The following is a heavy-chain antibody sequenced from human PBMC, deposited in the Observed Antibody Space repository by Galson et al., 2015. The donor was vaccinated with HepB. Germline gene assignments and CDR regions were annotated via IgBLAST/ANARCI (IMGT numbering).Heavy chain of an antibody. CDR2: IKGNPDGGTT. CDR1: GFIFSNAW. CDR3: TTDMRWEPQNRFDY. J-gene: IGHJ4*02. V-gene: IGHV3-15*01. D-gene: IGHD1-14*01. Sequence: SLRLSCAASGFIFSNAWMCWVRQAPGKGLEWVGRIKGNPDGGTTDYAAPVKGRFTISRDDSKNTLYLQMNSLKTEDTAVYYCTTDMRWEPQNRFDYWGQGPLVTVSS.